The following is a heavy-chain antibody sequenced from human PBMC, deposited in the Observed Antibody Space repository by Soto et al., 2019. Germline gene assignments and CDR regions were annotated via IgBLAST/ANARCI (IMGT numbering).Heavy chain of an antibody. D-gene: IGHD3-10*01. CDR2: VYYSGST. J-gene: IGHJ4*02. CDR3: ARDYYGSGSYFN. V-gene: IGHV4-59*01. Sequence: SETLSLTCTVSGGSISTYYWSWIRQPPGKGLEWIGYVYYSGSTNYNPSLNSRVTISVDTSKSHFSLKLSSVTAADTAVYYCARDYYGSGSYFNWGQGTLVTVSS. CDR1: GGSISTYY.